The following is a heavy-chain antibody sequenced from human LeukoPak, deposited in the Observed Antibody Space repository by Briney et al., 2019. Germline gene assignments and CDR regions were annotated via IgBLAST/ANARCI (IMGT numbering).Heavy chain of an antibody. CDR3: ARGSSWGGGGYYYYYYGMDV. D-gene: IGHD2-2*01. J-gene: IGHJ6*02. Sequence: PSETLSLTCTVSGGSISSYYWSWIRQPPGKGLEWIGYIYYSGSTNYNPSLKSRVTISVDTSKNQFSLKLSSVTAADTAVYYCARGSSWGGGGYYYYYYGMDVWGQGTTVTVSS. CDR2: IYYSGST. V-gene: IGHV4-59*01. CDR1: GGSISSYY.